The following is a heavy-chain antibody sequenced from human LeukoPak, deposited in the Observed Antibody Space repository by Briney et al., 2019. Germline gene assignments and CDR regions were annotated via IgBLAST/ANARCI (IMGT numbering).Heavy chain of an antibody. Sequence: PGGSLRLSCAASGFTFSSYAMSWVRQAPGKGLEWVSAISGSGGSTYYADSVKGRFTISRDNSKNTLYLQMNSLRAEDTAVYYCAKDLLARQWLVLSVYMDVWGKGTTVTVSS. V-gene: IGHV3-23*01. D-gene: IGHD6-19*01. J-gene: IGHJ6*03. CDR1: GFTFSSYA. CDR3: AKDLLARQWLVLSVYMDV. CDR2: ISGSGGST.